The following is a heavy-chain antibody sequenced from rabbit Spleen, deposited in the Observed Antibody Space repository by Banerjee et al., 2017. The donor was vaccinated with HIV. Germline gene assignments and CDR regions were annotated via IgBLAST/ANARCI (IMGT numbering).Heavy chain of an antibody. CDR3: ARWATTDGYFDL. J-gene: IGHJ4*01. CDR2: VYAGSSGST. D-gene: IGHD1-1*01. V-gene: IGHV1S40*01. CDR1: GFSFDSGYD. Sequence: QSLEESGGGLVKPGASLTLTCKASGFSFDSGYDMCWVRQAPGKWLEWITCVYAGSSGSTYSATWAKGRFTISKTSSTAVTLQMTSLTAADTATYFCARWATTDGYFDLWGPGTLVTVS.